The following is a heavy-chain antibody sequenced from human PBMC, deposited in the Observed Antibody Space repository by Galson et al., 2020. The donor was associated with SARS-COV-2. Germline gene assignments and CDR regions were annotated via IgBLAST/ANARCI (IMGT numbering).Heavy chain of an antibody. Sequence: ASVKVSCKAPGYTFTSHGLSWVRQDPGQGLEWMGWISGDTGNTNYPATLQGRVTLTTDTSASTAYMELRNLTSDDTAVYFCARERTIVLLPAATSYYYHGMDVWGQGTTVTVSS. CDR1: GYTFTSHG. D-gene: IGHD6-25*01. CDR2: ISGDTGNT. CDR3: ARERTIVLLPAATSYYYHGMDV. V-gene: IGHV1-18*01. J-gene: IGHJ6*02.